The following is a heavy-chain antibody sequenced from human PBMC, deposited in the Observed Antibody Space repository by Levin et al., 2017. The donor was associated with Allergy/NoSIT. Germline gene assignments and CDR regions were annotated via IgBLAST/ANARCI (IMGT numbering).Heavy chain of an antibody. V-gene: IGHV3-21*01. Sequence: ASVKVSCEASGFTFSSYSMNWVRQAPGKGLEWVSSISSTSSYRYYADSVKGRFTISRDNAKNSLYLQMNGLRAEDTAVYFCARELYSSSWYSRADYYKYYGMDVWGQGTTVTVSS. J-gene: IGHJ6*02. CDR1: GFTFSSYS. CDR2: ISSTSSYR. D-gene: IGHD6-13*01. CDR3: ARELYSSSWYSRADYYKYYGMDV.